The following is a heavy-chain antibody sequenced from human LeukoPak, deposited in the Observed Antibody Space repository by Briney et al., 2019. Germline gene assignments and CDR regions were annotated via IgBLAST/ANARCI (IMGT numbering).Heavy chain of an antibody. J-gene: IGHJ4*02. CDR1: GFTLDDYA. D-gene: IGHD6-19*01. CDR2: ISWNSGSI. Sequence: GGSLRLSCAASGFTLDDYAMHWVRQAPGKGLEWVSGISWNSGSIGYADSVKGRFTISRDNAKNSLYLQMNSLRAEDTALYYCAKESSGWPTFDYWGQGTLVTVSS. V-gene: IGHV3-9*01. CDR3: AKESSGWPTFDY.